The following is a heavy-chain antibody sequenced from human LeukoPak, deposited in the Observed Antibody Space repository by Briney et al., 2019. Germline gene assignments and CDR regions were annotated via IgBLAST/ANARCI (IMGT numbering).Heavy chain of an antibody. CDR2: ITSVSSYK. J-gene: IGHJ6*02. CDR1: GFTFSNYA. V-gene: IGHV3-21*01. CDR3: ARVSGGVKATHYYGMDV. Sequence: GGSLRLSCKASGFTFSNYAMNWVRQAPGKGLEWVSSITSVSSYKYYADSVKGRFTISRDNSKNTLYLQMNSLRAEDTAVYYCARVSGGVKATHYYGMDVWGQGTTVTVSS. D-gene: IGHD1-14*01.